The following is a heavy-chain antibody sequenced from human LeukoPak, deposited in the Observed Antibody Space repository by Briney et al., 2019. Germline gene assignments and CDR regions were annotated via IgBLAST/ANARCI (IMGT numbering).Heavy chain of an antibody. CDR1: GGHISTYY. V-gene: IGHV4-59*01. CDR2: IYYSGST. Sequence: PSETLSLTCTVSGGHISTYYWSWIRQAPGKGLEWIGYIYYSGSTKYNPSLESRVTISVDTSKNQFSLKLSSVTAADTAVYFCARGITDSIWYLDYWGQGTLVTVSS. CDR3: ARGITDSIWYLDY. D-gene: IGHD3-22*01. J-gene: IGHJ4*02.